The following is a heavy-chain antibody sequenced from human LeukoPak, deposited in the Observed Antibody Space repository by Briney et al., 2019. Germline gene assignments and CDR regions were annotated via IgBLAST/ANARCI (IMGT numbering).Heavy chain of an antibody. V-gene: IGHV4-39*01. J-gene: IGHJ2*01. CDR1: GVSISSRSYY. CDR3: ARGVTMIVVVIHDWYFDL. Sequence: PSETLSLTCTVSGVSISSRSYYWGWIRQPPGKGLEWIGSIYYSRSTYYNPSLKSRVTISVDTSKNQFSLKLSSLTAADTAVYYCARGVTMIVVVIHDWYFDLWGRGTLVTVSS. CDR2: IYYSRST. D-gene: IGHD3-22*01.